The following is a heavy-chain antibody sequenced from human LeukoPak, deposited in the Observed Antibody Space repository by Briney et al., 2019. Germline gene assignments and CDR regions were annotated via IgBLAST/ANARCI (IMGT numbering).Heavy chain of an antibody. D-gene: IGHD5-24*01. Sequence: PGGSLRLSCAASGFTFDDYAMHWVRQAPGKGLEWVSGISWNSGSIGYADSVKGRFTISRDNSKNTLYLQMNSLRAEDTAVYYCARGLRWLQPPSDYWGQGTLVTVSS. J-gene: IGHJ4*02. CDR2: ISWNSGSI. V-gene: IGHV3-9*01. CDR1: GFTFDDYA. CDR3: ARGLRWLQPPSDY.